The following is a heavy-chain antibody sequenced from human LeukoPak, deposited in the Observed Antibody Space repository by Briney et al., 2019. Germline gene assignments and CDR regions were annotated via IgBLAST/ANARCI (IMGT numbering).Heavy chain of an antibody. CDR1: GGSIGSYY. J-gene: IGHJ2*01. CDR2: IYYSGST. V-gene: IGHV4-59*08. CDR3: ARAFRARYFDL. Sequence: SETLSLTCTVSGGSIGSYYWSWIRQPPGKGLEWIGYIYYSGSTNYNPSLKSRVTISVDTSKNQFSLKLSSVTAADTAVYYCARAFRARYFDLWGRGTLVTVSS. D-gene: IGHD2/OR15-2a*01.